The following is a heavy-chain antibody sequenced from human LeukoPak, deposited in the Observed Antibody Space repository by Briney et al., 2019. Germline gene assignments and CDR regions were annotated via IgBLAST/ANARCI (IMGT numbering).Heavy chain of an antibody. CDR3: ASGLGHDY. J-gene: IGHJ4*02. V-gene: IGHV4-34*01. CDR2: INHSGST. Sequence: SETLSLTCAVYGGSFSGYYWSWIRQPPGKGLEWIGEINHSGSTNYNPSLKSRVTISVDTSKNQFSLKLSSVTAADTAVYYCASGLGHDYWGQGTLVTVSS. CDR1: GGSFSGYY.